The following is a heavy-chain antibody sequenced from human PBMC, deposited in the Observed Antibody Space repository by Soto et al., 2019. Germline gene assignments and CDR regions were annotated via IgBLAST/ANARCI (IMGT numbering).Heavy chain of an antibody. CDR2: VFNTGST. CDR3: AGATSPSYFDY. Sequence: PSETLSLTCTVSGGSISSYYCTWIRQPPGKGLEWIGFVFNTGSTNYNPSLKSRVTISVDTSRSQFSLKLASVTAADTAVYFCAGATSPSYFDYWGQETLVTVSS. D-gene: IGHD2-2*01. CDR1: GGSISSYY. J-gene: IGHJ4*02. V-gene: IGHV4-59*12.